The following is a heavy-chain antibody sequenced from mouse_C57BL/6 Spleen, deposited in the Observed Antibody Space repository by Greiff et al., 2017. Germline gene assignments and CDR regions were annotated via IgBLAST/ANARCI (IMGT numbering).Heavy chain of an antibody. CDR2: IYPGDGDT. D-gene: IGHD2-4*01. CDR3: ASYDYDSGFDY. V-gene: IGHV1-80*01. Sequence: VQVVESGAELVKPGASVKISCKASGYAFSSYWMNWVKQRPGKGLEWIGQIYPGDGDTNYNGKFKGKATLTADKSSSTAYMQLSSLTSEDSAVYFCASYDYDSGFDYWGQGTTLTVSS. CDR1: GYAFSSYW. J-gene: IGHJ2*01.